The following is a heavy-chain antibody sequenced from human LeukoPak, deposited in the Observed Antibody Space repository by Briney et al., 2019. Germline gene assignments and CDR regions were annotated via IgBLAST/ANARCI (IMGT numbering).Heavy chain of an antibody. CDR2: ISGSGGST. Sequence: PGGSLRLSCAASGFTFSSYAMSWVRQAPGKGLEWVSAISGSGGSTYYADSVKGRFTISRDNSKNTLYLQMNSLRAEDTAVYYCARGWKGFGEPLYYFDYWGQGALVTVSS. CDR3: ARGWKGFGEPLYYFDY. V-gene: IGHV3-23*01. D-gene: IGHD3-10*01. J-gene: IGHJ4*02. CDR1: GFTFSSYA.